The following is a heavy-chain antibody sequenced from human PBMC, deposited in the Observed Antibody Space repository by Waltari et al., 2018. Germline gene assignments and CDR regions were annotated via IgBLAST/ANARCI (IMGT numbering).Heavy chain of an antibody. CDR2: IYHSGST. D-gene: IGHD6-19*01. CDR1: GGSISSSNW. Sequence: QVQLQESGPVLVKPSGTLSLTCAVSGGSISSSNWWSWVRQPPGKGLEWIGEIYHSGSTNYNPSLKSRVTISVDKSKNQFSLKLSSVTAADTAVYYCARGRGYSSGWYEGLLDYWGQGTLVTVSS. CDR3: ARGRGYSSGWYEGLLDY. J-gene: IGHJ4*02. V-gene: IGHV4-4*02.